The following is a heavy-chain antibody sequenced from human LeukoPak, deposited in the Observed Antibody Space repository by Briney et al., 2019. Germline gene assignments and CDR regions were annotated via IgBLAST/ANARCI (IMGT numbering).Heavy chain of an antibody. Sequence: GGSLRLSCTASGLSISDYQLSWVRQAPGKGLEWISYITASGRSTNYADSLKGRFTISKDNANNSVVLQMNSLRAEDTAVYYCTRQRRGSYYAFESWGQGTQVSVSS. CDR3: TRQRRGSYYAFES. V-gene: IGHV3-11*01. D-gene: IGHD3-16*01. J-gene: IGHJ4*02. CDR1: GLSISDYQ. CDR2: ITASGRST.